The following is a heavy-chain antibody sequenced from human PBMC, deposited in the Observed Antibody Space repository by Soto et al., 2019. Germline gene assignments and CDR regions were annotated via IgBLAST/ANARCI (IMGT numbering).Heavy chain of an antibody. CDR2: VYHSGST. Sequence: QVQLQESGPGLVKPSGTLSLTCAVSGGSISSTNWWSWVRQSPGKGLEWIVGVYHSGSTNYYPPPRGRVTTSVEKSNNHFSLKIRTVAAAATAMYYCGTRPRRIELAVLPIPTWGQGTPVTVTS. CDR1: GGSISSTNW. J-gene: IGHJ4*02. CDR3: GTRPRRIELAVLPIPT. D-gene: IGHD2-2*02. V-gene: IGHV4-4*02.